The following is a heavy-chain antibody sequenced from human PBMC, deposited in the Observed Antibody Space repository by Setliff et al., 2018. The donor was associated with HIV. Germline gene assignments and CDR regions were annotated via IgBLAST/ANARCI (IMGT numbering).Heavy chain of an antibody. CDR1: GGTFSSYA. CDR2: IIPILGIA. D-gene: IGHD3-22*01. Sequence: WASVKVSCKASGGTFSSYAISWVRQAPGQGLEWMGGIIPILGIANYAQKFQGRVTITADKSTSTAYMELSSLRSEDTAVYYCARGQVSPYYYDSSGYYFTDAFDIWGQGTMVTVSS. CDR3: ARGQVSPYYYDSSGYYFTDAFDI. J-gene: IGHJ3*02. V-gene: IGHV1-69*10.